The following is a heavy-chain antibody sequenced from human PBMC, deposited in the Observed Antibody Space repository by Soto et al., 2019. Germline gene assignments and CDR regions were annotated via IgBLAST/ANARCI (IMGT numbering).Heavy chain of an antibody. CDR1: GFTFSNAG. Sequence: GGSLRLSCAAFGFTFSNAGMSWVRQAPGKGLEWVGRIKSKTDGGTTDYAAPVKGRFTISRDDSKNTLYLQMNSLKTEDTAVYYCTTDLPGYCSSTSCYRDYWGQGTLVTVSS. CDR3: TTDLPGYCSSTSCYRDY. V-gene: IGHV3-15*01. D-gene: IGHD2-2*01. J-gene: IGHJ4*02. CDR2: IKSKTDGGTT.